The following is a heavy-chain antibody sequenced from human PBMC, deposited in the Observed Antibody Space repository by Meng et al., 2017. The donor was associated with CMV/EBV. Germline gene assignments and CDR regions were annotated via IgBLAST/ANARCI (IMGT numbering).Heavy chain of an antibody. CDR2: IIPILGIA. J-gene: IGHJ6*02. CDR1: GGTFSTNI. D-gene: IGHD2-8*01. Sequence: SVKVSCKASGGTFSTNIFTWVRQAPGQGLEWMGRIIPILGIANYAQKFQDRVTITADKSTSTAYMELSSLRSDDTAVYYCAREDRDEVLGYYYGMDVWGQGTTVTVSS. V-gene: IGHV1-69*04. CDR3: AREDRDEVLGYYYGMDV.